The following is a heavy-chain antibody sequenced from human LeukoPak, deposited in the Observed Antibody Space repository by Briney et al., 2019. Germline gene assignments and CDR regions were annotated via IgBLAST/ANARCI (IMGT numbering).Heavy chain of an antibody. V-gene: IGHV1-8*01. J-gene: IGHJ6*02. CDR1: GYTFTSYD. Sequence: ASVKVSCKASGYTFTSYDINWVRQATGQGLEWMGWMNPNSGNTGYAQKFQGRVTMTRNTSISTAYMELSSLRSEDTAVYYCARSFGGNYYYYYGMDVWGQGTTVTVSS. CDR3: ARSFGGNYYYYYGMDV. CDR2: MNPNSGNT. D-gene: IGHD3-10*01.